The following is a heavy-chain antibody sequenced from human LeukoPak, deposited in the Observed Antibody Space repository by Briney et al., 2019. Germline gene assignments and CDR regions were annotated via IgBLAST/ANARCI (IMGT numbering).Heavy chain of an antibody. CDR1: GGSFSGYY. V-gene: IGHV4-34*01. Sequence: SETLSLTCAVYGGSFSGYYWSWIRQPPGKGLEWIGEINHSGSTNYNPSLKSRVTISVDTSKNQFSLKLSSVTAADTAVYYCALLHSYYYMDVWGEGTTVTVSS. CDR3: ALLHSYYYMDV. CDR2: INHSGST. D-gene: IGHD2-15*01. J-gene: IGHJ6*03.